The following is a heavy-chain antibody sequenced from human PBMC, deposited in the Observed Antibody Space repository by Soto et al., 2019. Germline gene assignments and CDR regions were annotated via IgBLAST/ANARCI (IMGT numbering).Heavy chain of an antibody. CDR3: TRRGNGGMDV. CDR2: VKNKADGHAT. V-gene: IGHV3-73*01. D-gene: IGHD2-8*01. J-gene: IGHJ6*02. CDR1: GFTFRDSG. Sequence: EVQLVESGGGLVQPGGSLKLSCAASGFTFRDSGMHWVRQASGKGLEWVGRVKNKADGHATAYAASVKGRFTISRDDSKNTAYLQMNSLKTEDTAVYYCTRRGNGGMDVWGQGAMVTVSS.